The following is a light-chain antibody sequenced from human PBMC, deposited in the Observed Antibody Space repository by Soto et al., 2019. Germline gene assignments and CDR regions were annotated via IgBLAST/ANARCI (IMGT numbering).Light chain of an antibody. V-gene: IGKV1-39*01. CDR1: QSINNY. J-gene: IGKJ2*01. CDR2: AAS. Sequence: DIQLTQSPSSLSASVGDRVTITCRAGQSINNYFNWYQQKLGKAPKLMIHAASTLQSGVPSRFSGSGSATHFPVTISTLQPEDFGTYFCELSYSSYSLGQGTKLEIK. CDR3: ELSYSSYS.